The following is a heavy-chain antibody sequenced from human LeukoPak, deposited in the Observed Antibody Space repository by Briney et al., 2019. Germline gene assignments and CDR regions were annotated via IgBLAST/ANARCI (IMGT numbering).Heavy chain of an antibody. Sequence: ASVKVSCKASGYTFTGYYMHWVRQAPGQGLEWMGWINPNSGGTNYAQKFQGRVTMTRDTSISTAYMELSRLRSDDTAVYYCARDPYTWELLYYFDYWGQGTLLTVSS. V-gene: IGHV1-2*02. D-gene: IGHD1-26*01. J-gene: IGHJ4*02. CDR2: INPNSGGT. CDR1: GYTFTGYY. CDR3: ARDPYTWELLYYFDY.